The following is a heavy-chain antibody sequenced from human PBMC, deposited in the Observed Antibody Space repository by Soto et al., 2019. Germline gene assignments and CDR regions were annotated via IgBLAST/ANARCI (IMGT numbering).Heavy chain of an antibody. Sequence: PSETLSLTCAVYGGSLGGYYWSWIRQPPGKGLEWIGEINHSGSTNYNPSLKSRVTISVDTSKNQFSLKLSSVTAADTAVYYCARGQFNVYPWGQGNLVTVSS. J-gene: IGHJ5*02. CDR2: INHSGST. CDR3: ARGQFNVYP. V-gene: IGHV4-34*01. D-gene: IGHD3-16*01. CDR1: GGSLGGYY.